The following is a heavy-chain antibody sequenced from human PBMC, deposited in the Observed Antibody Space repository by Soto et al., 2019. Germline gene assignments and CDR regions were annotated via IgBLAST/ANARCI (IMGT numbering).Heavy chain of an antibody. D-gene: IGHD4-17*01. CDR1: GFTFSSYG. J-gene: IGHJ6*02. V-gene: IGHV3-30*18. CDR2: ISYDGSNK. CDR3: AKILQLGDYAYYYYGMDV. Sequence: QVQLVESGGGVVQPGRSLRLSCAASGFTFSSYGMHWVRQAPGKGLEWVAVISYDGSNKNYADSVKGRFTIPRDNSKNTLYLQMNSLRAEDTAVYYCAKILQLGDYAYYYYGMDVWGQGTTVTVSS.